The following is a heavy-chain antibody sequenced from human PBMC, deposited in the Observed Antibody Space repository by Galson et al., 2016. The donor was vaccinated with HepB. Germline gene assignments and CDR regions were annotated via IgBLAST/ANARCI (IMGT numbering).Heavy chain of an antibody. D-gene: IGHD1-26*01. CDR1: GFTFEDYV. J-gene: IGHJ4*02. V-gene: IGHV3-43D*03. Sequence: SLRLSCAASGFTFEDYVIHWVRQAPGKGLEWVSLINWDGSAAFYTDSVKGRFTTSRDNRKNSLYLQMNSLTTEDTAFYFCAKASGSHYFFEHWGQGTLVTVSS. CDR2: INWDGSAA. CDR3: AKASGSHYFFEH.